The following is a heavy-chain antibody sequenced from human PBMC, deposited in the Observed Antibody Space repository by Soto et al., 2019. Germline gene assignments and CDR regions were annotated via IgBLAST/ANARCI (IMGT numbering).Heavy chain of an antibody. V-gene: IGHV1-2*02. CDR3: TIELSTYNWFDP. J-gene: IGHJ5*02. D-gene: IGHD3-10*01. CDR2: INPKSGAS. CDR1: GYSFIDYY. Sequence: ASVKVSCKAFGYSFIDYYIHWVRQAPGQGLGWMGWINPKSGASNYAQKFQGRVNMTGDTSLSAAYMELSSLTSDDTAVYYCTIELSTYNWFDPWGQGTQVTVSS.